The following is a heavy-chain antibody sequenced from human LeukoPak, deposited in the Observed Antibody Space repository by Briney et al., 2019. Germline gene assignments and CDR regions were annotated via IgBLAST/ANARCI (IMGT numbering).Heavy chain of an antibody. D-gene: IGHD1-26*01. V-gene: IGHV3-48*03. CDR3: ASSGSYFDY. CDR1: GFTFSSYE. J-gene: IGHJ4*02. Sequence: GGSLRLSCAASGFTFSSYEMNWVRQAPGKGLEWVSYITSSGSAIYYADSVKGRFTISRDNAKNSLYLQMNSLRAEDTAVYYCASSGSYFDYWGQGALVTVSS. CDR2: ITSSGSAI.